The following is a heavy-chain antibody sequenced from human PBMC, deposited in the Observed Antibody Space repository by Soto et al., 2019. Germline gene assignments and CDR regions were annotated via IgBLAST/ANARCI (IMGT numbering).Heavy chain of an antibody. CDR1: GYTFTSYY. D-gene: IGHD3-10*01. J-gene: IGHJ6*02. Sequence: ASVRVSCKASGYTFTSYYMHWVRQAPGQGLEWIGIINPSGGSTSYAQKFQGRVTMTRDTSTSTVYMELSSLRSEGTAVYYCASWGNYYGSGSYPVGDYGMDVWGQGTTVTVSS. CDR3: ASWGNYYGSGSYPVGDYGMDV. V-gene: IGHV1-46*01. CDR2: INPSGGST.